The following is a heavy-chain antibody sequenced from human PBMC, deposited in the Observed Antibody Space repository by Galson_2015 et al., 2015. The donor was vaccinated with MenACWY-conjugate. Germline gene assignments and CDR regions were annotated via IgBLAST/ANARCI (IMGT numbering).Heavy chain of an antibody. J-gene: IGHJ3*02. D-gene: IGHD1-1*01. CDR2: ISAYNGNT. CDR3: ARVPVQLERGYDAFDI. Sequence: SVKVSCKASGYTFTSYGISWVRQAPGQGLEWMGWISAYNGNTNYAQKLQGRVTMTTDTSTSTAYMELRSLRSDDTAVYYCARVPVQLERGYDAFDIWGQGTMVTVSS. CDR1: GYTFTSYG. V-gene: IGHV1-18*01.